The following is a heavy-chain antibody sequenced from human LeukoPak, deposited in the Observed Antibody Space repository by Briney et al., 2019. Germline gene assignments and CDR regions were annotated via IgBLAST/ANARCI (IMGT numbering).Heavy chain of an antibody. V-gene: IGHV3-7*01. Sequence: GGSLRLSCVASGFTFSSYWMSWVRQAPGKVLEWVANINQDGSEKYDVDSAKGRFTISRDNAKHSLYLQRNSLGVEDAAMYYCTRVGGDGSGWFTTYYWGQGTLVTISS. CDR2: INQDGSEK. CDR1: GFTFSSYW. D-gene: IGHD6-19*01. CDR3: TRVGGDGSGWFTTYY. J-gene: IGHJ4*02.